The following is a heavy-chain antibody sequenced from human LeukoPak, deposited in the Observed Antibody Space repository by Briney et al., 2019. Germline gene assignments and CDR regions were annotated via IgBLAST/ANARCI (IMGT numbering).Heavy chain of an antibody. V-gene: IGHV4-59*01. CDR2: VYYSGST. Sequence: AETLSLTCTVSGGSISSFYWNWIRQPPGKGLEWIGYVYYSGSTNYNPSLKSRVTISVDTSKNQFSLKLSSVTAADTAVYYCARAPRTSNPFDYWGQGTLVTVSS. J-gene: IGHJ4*02. CDR1: GGSISSFY. D-gene: IGHD1-14*01. CDR3: ARAPRTSNPFDY.